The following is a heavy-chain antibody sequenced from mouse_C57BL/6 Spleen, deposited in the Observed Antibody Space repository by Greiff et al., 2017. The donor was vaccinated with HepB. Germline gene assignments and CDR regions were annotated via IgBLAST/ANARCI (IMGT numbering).Heavy chain of an antibody. D-gene: IGHD2-5*01. J-gene: IGHJ3*01. CDR3: AGAYYSNSFAY. Sequence: EVQLVESGPELVKPGASVKISCKASGYSFTDYNMNWVKQSNGKSLEWIGVINPNYGTTSYNQKFKGKATLTVDQSSSTADMQLNSLTSEDSAVYYGAGAYYSNSFAYWGQGTLVTVSA. CDR1: GYSFTDYN. CDR2: INPNYGTT. V-gene: IGHV1-39*01.